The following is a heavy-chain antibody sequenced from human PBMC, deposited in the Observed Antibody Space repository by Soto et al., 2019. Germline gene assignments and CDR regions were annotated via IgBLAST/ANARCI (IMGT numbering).Heavy chain of an antibody. CDR1: GFTFDDYA. V-gene: IGHV3-9*01. CDR3: AKTSAFEFIAGAFDI. D-gene: IGHD2-21*01. J-gene: IGHJ3*02. Sequence: EVQLVESGGGLVQPGRSLRLSCAASGFTFDDYAMHWVRQAPGKGLEWVSGISWNSGSIGYADSVKGRFTISRDNAKNSLYLQMNSLRAEDTALYYCAKTSAFEFIAGAFDIWGQGTMVTVSS. CDR2: ISWNSGSI.